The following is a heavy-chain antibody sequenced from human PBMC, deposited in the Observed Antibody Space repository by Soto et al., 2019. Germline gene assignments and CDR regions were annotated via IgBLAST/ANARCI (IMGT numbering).Heavy chain of an antibody. V-gene: IGHV3-30*18. Sequence: GGSLRLSCAASGFTFSSYGMHWVRQAPGKGLEWVAVISYDGSNKYYADSVKGRFTISRDNSKNTLYLQMNSLRAEDTAVYYCAKDLPGVVATSSFSSDYWGQGTLVTVSS. D-gene: IGHD5-12*01. CDR1: GFTFSSYG. J-gene: IGHJ4*02. CDR3: AKDLPGVVATSSFSSDY. CDR2: ISYDGSNK.